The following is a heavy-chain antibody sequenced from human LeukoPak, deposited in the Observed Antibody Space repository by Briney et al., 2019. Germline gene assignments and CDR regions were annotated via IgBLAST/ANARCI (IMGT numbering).Heavy chain of an antibody. CDR3: ARLLDNYGFDY. V-gene: IGHV4-38-2*01. CDR2: MYHSGYT. Sequence: SEALSLTCAVSGYSISIAYYWGWIRQPPGKGVGGIGSMYHSGYTYYNPSLKSRVTISLDTSNNQFSLKLTSVTAADTAVYYCARLLDNYGFDYWGQGTLVTVSS. J-gene: IGHJ4*02. D-gene: IGHD5-18*01. CDR1: GYSISIAYY.